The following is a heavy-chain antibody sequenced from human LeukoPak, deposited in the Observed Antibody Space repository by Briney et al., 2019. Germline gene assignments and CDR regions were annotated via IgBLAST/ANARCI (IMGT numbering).Heavy chain of an antibody. CDR1: GGSFSGYY. CDR3: ARSYDFWRKYNNWFDP. CDR2: INHSGST. V-gene: IGHV4-34*01. J-gene: IGHJ5*02. Sequence: SETLSLTCAVYGGSFSGYYWSWIRQPPGKGLEWIGEINHSGSTNYNPSLESRVTISVDTSKNQFSLKLSSVTAADTAVYYCARSYDFWRKYNNWFDPWGQGTLVTVSS. D-gene: IGHD3-3*01.